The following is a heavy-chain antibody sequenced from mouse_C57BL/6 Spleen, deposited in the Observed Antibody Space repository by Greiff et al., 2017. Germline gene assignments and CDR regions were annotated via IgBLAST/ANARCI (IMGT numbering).Heavy chain of an antibody. D-gene: IGHD2-4*01. Sequence: VQLQESGAELARPGASVKMSCKASGYTFTSYTMHWVKQRPGQGLEWIGYINPSSGYTKYNQKFKDKATLTADKSSSTAYMQLSSLTSEDSAVYYCARGDYDENFDYWGQGTTLTVSS. V-gene: IGHV1-4*01. CDR3: ARGDYDENFDY. J-gene: IGHJ2*01. CDR2: INPSSGYT. CDR1: GYTFTSYT.